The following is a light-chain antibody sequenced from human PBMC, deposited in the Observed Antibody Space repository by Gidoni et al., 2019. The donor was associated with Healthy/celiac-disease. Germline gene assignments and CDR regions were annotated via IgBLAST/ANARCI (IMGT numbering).Light chain of an antibody. V-gene: IGKV3-15*01. CDR2: GAS. Sequence: EIVMTQSPATPSVSRGERATLSCRASQSVSSNLAWYQQKPGQAPRLLIYGASTRATGIPARFSGSGSGTEFTLTISSLQSEDFAVYYCQQYNNWPYTFGQGTKLEIK. CDR1: QSVSSN. J-gene: IGKJ2*01. CDR3: QQYNNWPYT.